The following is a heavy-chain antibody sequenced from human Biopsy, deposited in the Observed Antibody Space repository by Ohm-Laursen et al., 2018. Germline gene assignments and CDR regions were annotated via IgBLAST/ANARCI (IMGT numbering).Heavy chain of an antibody. CDR3: ARDRGYYSDRTVPGYFDL. CDR1: GDSISSYY. Sequence: TLSLTCSVSGDSISSYYWSWIRQPPGKGLQWIGYVYYTGSTDYNPSLQSRVTISVDTSKNHFSLRLRSVTPADTAIYYCARDRGYYSDRTVPGYFDLWGRGTLVTVSS. D-gene: IGHD3-22*01. V-gene: IGHV4-59*01. J-gene: IGHJ2*01. CDR2: VYYTGST.